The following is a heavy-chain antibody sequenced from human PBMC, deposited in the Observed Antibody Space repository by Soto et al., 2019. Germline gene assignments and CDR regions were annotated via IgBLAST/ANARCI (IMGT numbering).Heavy chain of an antibody. V-gene: IGHV3-66*01. CDR3: ARDEHGGAYDFWH. CDR2: ISNGGDT. CDR1: EFAVINYF. D-gene: IGHD3-3*01. J-gene: IGHJ4*02. Sequence: EVQLVESGGGLVQPGGSVRLSCAASEFAVINYFMAWVRQAPGKGLEWVSVISNGGDTYYADSVKGRFTIYTDNSKNTLYLQMNTLRVEDTAGYYCARDEHGGAYDFWHGGQGALVIGSS.